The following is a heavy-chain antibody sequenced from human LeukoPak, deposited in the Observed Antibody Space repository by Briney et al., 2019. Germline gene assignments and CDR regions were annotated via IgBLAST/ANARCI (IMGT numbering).Heavy chain of an antibody. CDR1: GFTVSSNY. CDR2: IYSGGST. V-gene: IGHV3-66*04. J-gene: IGHJ6*02. CDR3: ARLQLWPSDYYYYYGMDV. D-gene: IGHD5-18*01. Sequence: GGSLRLSCAASGFTVSSNYMSWVRQAPGKGLEWVSVIYSGGSTYYADSVKGRFTISRDNAKNSLYLQMNSLRDEDTAVYYCARLQLWPSDYYYYYGMDVWGQGTTVTVSS.